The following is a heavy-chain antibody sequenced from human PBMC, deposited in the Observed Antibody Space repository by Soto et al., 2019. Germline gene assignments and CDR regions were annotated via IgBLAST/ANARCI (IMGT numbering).Heavy chain of an antibody. J-gene: IGHJ4*02. Sequence: EVQLVESGGGLVKPGGSLRLTCVASGFSFTNACLNWVRQAPGKGLEWVGRIKNNTDGGTTDFAAPVKDRFTISRDDSXXTLWLQMNSLKIEDTAVYYCTTDSLAVSAPYYFDYWGQGILVTVSS. CDR2: IKNNTDGGTT. CDR1: GFSFTNAC. CDR3: TTDSLAVSAPYYFDY. D-gene: IGHD6-19*01. V-gene: IGHV3-15*07.